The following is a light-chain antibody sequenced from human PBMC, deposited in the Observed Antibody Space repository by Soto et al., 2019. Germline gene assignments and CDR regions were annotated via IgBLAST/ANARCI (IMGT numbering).Light chain of an antibody. J-gene: IGKJ5*01. CDR1: QSVSSS. V-gene: IGKV3-15*01. CDR3: QQYHHWHPIT. Sequence: ILVTQSPATLSVSPGERVTLSCRASQSVSSSLAWYQQRPGQAPRLLIYDASSRATGIPARFSGSGSGTEFTLTISSLQSEDFATHCCQQYHHWHPITFGQGTRLEIK. CDR2: DAS.